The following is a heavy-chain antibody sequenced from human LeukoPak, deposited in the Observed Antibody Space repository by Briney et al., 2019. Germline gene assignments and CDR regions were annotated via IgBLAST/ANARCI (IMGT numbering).Heavy chain of an antibody. CDR2: ISAYNSNT. V-gene: IGHV1-18*01. D-gene: IGHD5-24*01. CDR3: ARGAGDMATITPFDQ. Sequence: ASVKVSCKASGYTFSTYTISWLRQAPGQGLEGMGWISAYNSNTNYAQKLQGRVTMTADTSTSTAYMELRGLRSDDTAVYYCARGAGDMATITPFDQWGQGTLVTVSS. J-gene: IGHJ4*02. CDR1: GYTFSTYT.